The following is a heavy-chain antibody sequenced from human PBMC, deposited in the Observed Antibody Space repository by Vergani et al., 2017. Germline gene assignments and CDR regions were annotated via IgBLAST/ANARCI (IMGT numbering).Heavy chain of an antibody. V-gene: IGHV3-23*01. J-gene: IGHJ4*02. CDR1: EFTFSNYA. Sequence: EVQLLESGGGLVQPGGSLRLTCAASEFTFSNYAMNWFRQAPGEGLGWVSGISGSGVSAYYTDSVKGRFTISRDNSKNMLFLQMNNLRTEDTAIYYCAKQYFVSGNYLFDYWGQGTLVAVSS. D-gene: IGHD3-10*01. CDR2: ISGSGVSA. CDR3: AKQYFVSGNYLFDY.